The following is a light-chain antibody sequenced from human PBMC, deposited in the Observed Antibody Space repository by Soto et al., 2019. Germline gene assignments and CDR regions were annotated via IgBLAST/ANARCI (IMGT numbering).Light chain of an antibody. Sequence: EIVITQSPCTLSLSPGERATLSCRASQSVSSSYLAWYQQKPGQAPRLLIYDASSRATGIPDRFSGSGSGTDFTLTISRLEPEDFAVYYCQQYGSSPLTFGGGTKVDIK. CDR1: QSVSSSY. CDR2: DAS. CDR3: QQYGSSPLT. V-gene: IGKV3-20*01. J-gene: IGKJ4*01.